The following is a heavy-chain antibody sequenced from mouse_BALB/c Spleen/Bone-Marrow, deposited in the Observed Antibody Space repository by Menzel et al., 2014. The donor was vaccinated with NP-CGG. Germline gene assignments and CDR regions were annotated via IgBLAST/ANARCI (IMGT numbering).Heavy chain of an antibody. CDR2: ISNGGGST. V-gene: IGHV5-12*02. Sequence: EVKLVESGGGLVQPGGSLKLSCATSGFTFRDYYMYWVRRTPEKRLEWVAYISNGGGSTYYPDTVKGRFTISRDNAKNTLYLLMSRLKSEDTAMYYCARQGTLDYWGQGTSVTVSS. CDR3: ARQGTLDY. J-gene: IGHJ4*01. CDR1: GFTFRDYY.